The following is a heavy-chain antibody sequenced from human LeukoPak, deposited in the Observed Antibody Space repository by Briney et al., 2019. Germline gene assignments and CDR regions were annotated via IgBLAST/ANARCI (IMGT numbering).Heavy chain of an antibody. D-gene: IGHD3-16*01. CDR1: GFTFSSYW. V-gene: IGHV3-7*03. J-gene: IGHJ6*02. CDR3: ARGGGLDV. CDR2: INHNGNVN. Sequence: GGSLRLSCAASGFTFSSYWMNCARQAPGKGLGWVASINHNGNVNYYVDSVKGRFTISRDNAKNSLYLQMSNLRAEDTAVYFCARGGGLDVWGQGATVTVSS.